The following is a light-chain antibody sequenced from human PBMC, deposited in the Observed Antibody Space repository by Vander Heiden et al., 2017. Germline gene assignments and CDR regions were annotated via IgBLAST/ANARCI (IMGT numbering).Light chain of an antibody. J-gene: IGLJ3*02. V-gene: IGLV2-23*02. CDR3: CSYAGFNTWV. CDR2: DVT. CDR1: SSDVGAYPL. Sequence: ISCTGPSSDVGAYPLLSWSQPHPRRGPKLVIYDVTNWLSGFSPRFSGSQSCHTASLTSDGLQAEDEADYYCCSYAGFNTWVFGGGTKLTVL.